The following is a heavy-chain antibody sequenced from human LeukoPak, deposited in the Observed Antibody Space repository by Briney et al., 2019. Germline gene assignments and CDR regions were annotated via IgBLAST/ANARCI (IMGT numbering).Heavy chain of an antibody. Sequence: GGSLRLSCEGSGFSFSSYWMTWVRQLPGKGPEWVANIRQDESERYFADSVKGRFTISRDNAKNSLYLQMDSLRAEDTAVYYCARAQVGYNWFDPWGQGTLVTVSS. V-gene: IGHV3-7*01. D-gene: IGHD1-26*01. CDR1: GFSFSSYW. CDR2: IRQDESER. J-gene: IGHJ5*02. CDR3: ARAQVGYNWFDP.